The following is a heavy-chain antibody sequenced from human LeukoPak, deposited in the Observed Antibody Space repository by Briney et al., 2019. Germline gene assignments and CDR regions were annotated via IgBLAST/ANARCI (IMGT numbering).Heavy chain of an antibody. J-gene: IGHJ4*02. CDR1: GFTFSNYA. CDR3: AKEASNGYFDY. Sequence: GGSLRLSCAASGFTFSNYATSWVRQAPGKGLEWVSGISGSGGRTYYADSVKGRFTISRDNSKKTLYLQMNSLRAEDTAVYYCAKEASNGYFDYWGQGTLVTVSS. D-gene: IGHD4-11*01. CDR2: ISGSGGRT. V-gene: IGHV3-23*01.